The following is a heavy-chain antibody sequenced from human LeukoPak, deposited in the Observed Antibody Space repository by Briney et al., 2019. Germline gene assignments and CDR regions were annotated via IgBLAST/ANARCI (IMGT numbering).Heavy chain of an antibody. V-gene: IGHV3-9*01. D-gene: IGHD5-24*01. CDR3: AKDMGGGYNQALFDY. CDR1: GFTFDDYA. J-gene: IGHJ4*02. Sequence: PGGSLRLSCAASGFTFDDYAMHWVRQAPGKGLEWVSGISWNSGSIGYADSVKGRFTISRDNAKNSLYLQMNSLRAEDTALYYCAKDMGGGYNQALFDYWGQGTLVTVSS. CDR2: ISWNSGSI.